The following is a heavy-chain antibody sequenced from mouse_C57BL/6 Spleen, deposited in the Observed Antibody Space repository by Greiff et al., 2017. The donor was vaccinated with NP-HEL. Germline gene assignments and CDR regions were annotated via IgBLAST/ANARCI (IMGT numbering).Heavy chain of an antibody. CDR3: ARSDYYGSSYWFAY. D-gene: IGHD1-1*01. V-gene: IGHV5-17*01. CDR2: ISSGSSTI. Sequence: EVKLMESGGGLVKPGGSLKLSCAASGFTFSDYGMHWVRQAPEKGLEWVAYISSGSSTIYYADTVKGRFTISRDNAKNTLFLQMTSLRSEDTAMYYCARSDYYGSSYWFAYWGQGTLVTVSA. J-gene: IGHJ3*01. CDR1: GFTFSDYG.